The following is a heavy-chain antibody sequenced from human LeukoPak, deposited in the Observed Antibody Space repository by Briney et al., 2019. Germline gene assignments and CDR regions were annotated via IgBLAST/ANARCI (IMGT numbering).Heavy chain of an antibody. Sequence: GGSLRLSCAASGFTFSSYAMHWVRQAPGKGLEWVAVISYDGSNKYYADSVKGRFTISRDNSKNTLYLQMNSLRAEDTAVYYCARDRGSYYFDYWGQGTLVTVSS. CDR3: ARDRGSYYFDY. CDR2: ISYDGSNK. D-gene: IGHD1-26*01. V-gene: IGHV3-30*01. CDR1: GFTFSSYA. J-gene: IGHJ4*02.